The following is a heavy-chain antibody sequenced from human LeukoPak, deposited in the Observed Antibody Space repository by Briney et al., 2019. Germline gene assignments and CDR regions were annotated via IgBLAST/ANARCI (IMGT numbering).Heavy chain of an antibody. V-gene: IGHV3-11*01. CDR3: ASDVRHWTTRGPQPHFDY. CDR2: ISSSGSTI. CDR1: GFTFSDYY. D-gene: IGHD1-1*01. J-gene: IGHJ4*02. Sequence: GGSLRLSCAASGFTFSDYYMSWIRQAPGKGLEWVSYISSSGSTIYYADSVKGRFTISRDNAKNSLYLQMNSLRAEDTAVYYCASDVRHWTTRGPQPHFDYWGQGTLVTVSS.